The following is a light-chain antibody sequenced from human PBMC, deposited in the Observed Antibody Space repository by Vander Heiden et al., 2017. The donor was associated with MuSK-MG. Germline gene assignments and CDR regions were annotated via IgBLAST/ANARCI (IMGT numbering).Light chain of an antibody. CDR2: WAS. CDR3: QQDDSTPDT. J-gene: IGKJ2*01. CDR1: QSVLYSSNNKNY. V-gene: IGKV4-1*01. Sequence: DIVMTQSPDSLAVSLGERATINCKSSQSVLYSSNNKNYLAWYQQKPGQPPKLLIYWASTRESGVPDRFSGSGSGTDFTLTISSLQAEDVAVYYCQQDDSTPDTFGQRTKLEIK.